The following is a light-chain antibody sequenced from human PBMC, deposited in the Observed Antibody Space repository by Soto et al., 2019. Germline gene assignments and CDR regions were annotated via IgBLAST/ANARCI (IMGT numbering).Light chain of an antibody. CDR1: QSVRTS. Sequence: EVVLTQSPATLSLSPGERATLSCRASQSVRTSLAWYQQKPGQAPRLLIFGASSRATGVPDRFSGSGSGTDFTLTISRLEPEDFAVYYCQLYSSSLTFGGGTKVDIK. V-gene: IGKV3-20*01. CDR3: QLYSSSLT. J-gene: IGKJ4*01. CDR2: GAS.